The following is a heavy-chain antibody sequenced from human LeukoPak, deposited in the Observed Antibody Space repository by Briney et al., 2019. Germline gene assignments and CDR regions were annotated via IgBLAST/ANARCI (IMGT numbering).Heavy chain of an antibody. CDR2: ISSSSRTI. J-gene: IGHJ4*02. CDR3: ANYSCSSGTCCRYFDS. V-gene: IGHV3-48*01. CDR1: AFTLSNYS. D-gene: IGHD2-2*01. Sequence: HPGGSLRLSCAASAFTLSNYSMAWVRQAPGKGLEWISYISSSSRTIYYADSVKGRFTVSRDNSRNTLYLQMNTLRAEDTAVYYCANYSCSSGTCCRYFDSWGQGSLVTVSS.